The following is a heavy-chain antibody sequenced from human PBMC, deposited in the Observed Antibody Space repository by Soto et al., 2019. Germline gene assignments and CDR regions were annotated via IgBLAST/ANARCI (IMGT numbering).Heavy chain of an antibody. J-gene: IGHJ4*02. CDR1: GSTFSNYA. V-gene: IGHV3-23*01. CDR2: ISGSGSAT. D-gene: IGHD1-7*01. Sequence: EAQLLESGGGLVQPGGSLRLSCASSGSTFSNYAMTWVRQAPGKGLEWVSTISGSGSATYYADSVKGRFTISRDNSKDTLYLDMNSLRAEDTAVYYCAKDPRLELRGVDSWGQGTLVTVSA. CDR3: AKDPRLELRGVDS.